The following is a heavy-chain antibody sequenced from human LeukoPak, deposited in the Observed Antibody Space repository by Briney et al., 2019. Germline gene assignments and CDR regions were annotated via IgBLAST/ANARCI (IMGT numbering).Heavy chain of an antibody. CDR1: GFAFSAFA. J-gene: IGHJ4*02. Sequence: PGGSLRLSCAASGFAFSAFAMHWVRQAPGKGLEWVALTSYDDSNKRYADSVKGRYAIFRDNSKNTLYLHMNSLRVEDTAIYYCARDLPPLDYWGQGTLVTVSS. CDR2: TSYDDSNK. V-gene: IGHV3-30*09. CDR3: ARDLPPLDY.